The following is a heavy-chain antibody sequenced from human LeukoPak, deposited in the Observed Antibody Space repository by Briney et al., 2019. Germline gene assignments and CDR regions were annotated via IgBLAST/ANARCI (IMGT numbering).Heavy chain of an antibody. Sequence: SETLLACTVSGYSISSGYYWGWIRQPPGKGLEWIGSIYHSGSTYYNPSLKSRVTISVDTSKNQFSLKLSSVTAADTAVYYCARDEGYYDYVWGSYRRGPYFDYWGQGTLVTVSS. CDR3: ARDEGYYDYVWGSYRRGPYFDY. V-gene: IGHV4-38-2*02. CDR1: GYSISSGYY. J-gene: IGHJ4*02. CDR2: IYHSGST. D-gene: IGHD3-16*02.